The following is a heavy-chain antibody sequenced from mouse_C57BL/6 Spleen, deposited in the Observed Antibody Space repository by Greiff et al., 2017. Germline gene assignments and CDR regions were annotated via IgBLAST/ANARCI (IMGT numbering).Heavy chain of an antibody. CDR2: INPSSGYT. Sequence: QVQLQQSGAELAKPGASVKLSCKASGYIFTSYWMHWVKQRPGQGLEWIGYINPSSGYTKYNQKFKDKATLTADKSSSTAYMQLSSLTYEDSAVYYCAQDSSGYDYAMDYWGQGTSVTVSS. CDR3: AQDSSGYDYAMDY. D-gene: IGHD3-2*02. CDR1: GYIFTSYW. V-gene: IGHV1-7*01. J-gene: IGHJ4*01.